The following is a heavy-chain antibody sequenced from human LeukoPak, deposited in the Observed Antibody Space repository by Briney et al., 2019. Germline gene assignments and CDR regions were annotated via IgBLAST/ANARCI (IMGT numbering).Heavy chain of an antibody. Sequence: SETLSLTCGVSGGSFNGYFWSWIRQPPGKGLEWIGEINHRGSTDYHPSLKSRVTMSVDTSKKQVSLKLTSVTAADTAVYYCARPERIGASNAFDVWGQGTMVIVSS. CDR3: ARPERIGASNAFDV. CDR2: INHRGST. D-gene: IGHD4/OR15-4a*01. CDR1: GGSFNGYF. J-gene: IGHJ3*01. V-gene: IGHV4-34*01.